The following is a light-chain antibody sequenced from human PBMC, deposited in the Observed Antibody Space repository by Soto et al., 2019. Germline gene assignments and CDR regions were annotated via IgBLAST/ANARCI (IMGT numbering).Light chain of an antibody. CDR2: GAS. CDR3: QQYGSSPFT. CDR1: QSVSSSY. V-gene: IGKV3-20*01. J-gene: IGKJ3*01. Sequence: EIVCTQSPGTLSFSPGERATLSCRASQSVSSSYLAWYQQKPGQAPRLLIYGASSRATGIPDRFSGSGSGTDFTLTISRLEPEDFAVYYCQQYGSSPFTFGPGTKVDI.